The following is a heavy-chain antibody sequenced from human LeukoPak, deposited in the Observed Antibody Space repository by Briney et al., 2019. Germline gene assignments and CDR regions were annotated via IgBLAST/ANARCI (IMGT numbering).Heavy chain of an antibody. Sequence: SVKVSCKASGGTFSSYAISWVRQAPGQGLEWMGGIIPIFGTANYAQKSQGRVTITTDESTSTAYMELSSLRSEDTAVYYCARVTIAVTGIGAFDIWGQGTMVTVSS. CDR2: IIPIFGTA. CDR3: ARVTIAVTGIGAFDI. D-gene: IGHD6-19*01. CDR1: GGTFSSYA. V-gene: IGHV1-69*05. J-gene: IGHJ3*02.